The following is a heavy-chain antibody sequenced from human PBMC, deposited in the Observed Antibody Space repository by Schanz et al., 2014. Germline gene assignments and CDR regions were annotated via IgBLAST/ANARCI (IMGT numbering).Heavy chain of an antibody. V-gene: IGHV1-46*01. D-gene: IGHD1-26*01. CDR3: ARERPRKGDFDY. CDR1: GYTFTGYS. J-gene: IGHJ4*02. Sequence: QVQLVQSGAEVKKPGASVKVSCKASGYTFTGYSMHWVRQAPGQGLEWLGTIFLNDGGTHSAEKFQGRIIMTRDTSTSTVYLDLSSLRSEDTAVYYCARERPRKGDFDYWGQGTLVTVSS. CDR2: IFLNDGGT.